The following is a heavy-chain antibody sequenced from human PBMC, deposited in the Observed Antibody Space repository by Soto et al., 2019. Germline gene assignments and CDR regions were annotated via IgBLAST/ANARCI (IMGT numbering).Heavy chain of an antibody. D-gene: IGHD3-3*01. CDR2: INSDGSST. V-gene: IGHV3-74*01. CDR1: GFTFSSYW. J-gene: IGHJ6*03. Sequence: GGSLRLSCAASGFTFSSYWMHWVRQAPGKGLVWVSRINSDGSSTSYADSVKGRFTISRDNAKNTLYLQMNSLRAEDTAVYYCARAAGVNNDYYYYYYMDVWGKGTTVTVSS. CDR3: ARAAGVNNDYYYYYYMDV.